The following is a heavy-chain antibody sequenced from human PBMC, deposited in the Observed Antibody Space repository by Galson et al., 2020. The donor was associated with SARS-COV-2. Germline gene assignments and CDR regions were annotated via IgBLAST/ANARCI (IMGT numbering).Heavy chain of an antibody. Sequence: GESLKISCAASGFAFSSYTMNWVRQAPGKGLEWVASLDTSSTYIYHADSLKGRFTISRDNAENSLYLQMNSLRAEDTAVYYCARSPPASTSGTSIYFDYWGQGTQFTVSS. D-gene: IGHD3-10*01. CDR1: GFAFSSYT. CDR2: LDTSSTYI. V-gene: IGHV3-21*01. J-gene: IGHJ4*02. CDR3: ARSPPASTSGTSIYFDY.